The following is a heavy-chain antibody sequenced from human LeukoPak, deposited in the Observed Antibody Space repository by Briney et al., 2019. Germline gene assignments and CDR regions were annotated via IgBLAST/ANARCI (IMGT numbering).Heavy chain of an antibody. CDR1: GFTFSDYI. V-gene: IGHV3-72*01. J-gene: IGHJ3*02. Sequence: GGSLRLSCAASGFTFSDYILDWLRQAPGKGLEWVGRIRRRTNRYTTEYAASVKDRFIISRDDSKNSLYLHRNSLKTEDSAVYHCTRDGGEGDNSAFDIWGQGTMVTVSS. D-gene: IGHD3-16*01. CDR3: TRDGGEGDNSAFDI. CDR2: IRRRTNRYTT.